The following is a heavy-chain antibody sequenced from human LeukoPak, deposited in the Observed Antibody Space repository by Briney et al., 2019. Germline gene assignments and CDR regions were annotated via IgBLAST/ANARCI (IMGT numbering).Heavy chain of an antibody. D-gene: IGHD1-26*01. CDR1: GGSIISYY. CDR2: ISYTGST. J-gene: IGHJ4*02. Sequence: SETLSLTCILSGGSIISYYWSWIRQPPGRGLEWIGDISYTGSTNYNPSLKSRVTMSVDTSKNQFSLNLNSVTAADTAVYFCARRGASAAFDHWGQGALVTVSP. V-gene: IGHV4-59*01. CDR3: ARRGASAAFDH.